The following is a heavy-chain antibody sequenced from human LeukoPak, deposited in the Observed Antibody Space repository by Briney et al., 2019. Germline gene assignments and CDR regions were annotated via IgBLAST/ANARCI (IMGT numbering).Heavy chain of an antibody. CDR2: IYYSGST. CDR3: ARICMIVEFLGAFDI. CDR1: GGSISSSSYY. J-gene: IGHJ3*02. D-gene: IGHD3-22*01. V-gene: IGHV4-39*01. Sequence: SETLSLTCTVSGGSISSSSYYWGWLRQPPGKGLEWIGRIYYSGSTYYNPSLKSRVTISVDTSKNQFSLKLSSVTAADTAVYYCARICMIVEFLGAFDIWGQGTMVTVSS.